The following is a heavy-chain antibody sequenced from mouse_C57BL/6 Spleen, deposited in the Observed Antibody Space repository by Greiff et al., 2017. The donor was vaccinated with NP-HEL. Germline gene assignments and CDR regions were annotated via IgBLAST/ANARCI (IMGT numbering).Heavy chain of an antibody. CDR3: TRGGRGYFDY. J-gene: IGHJ2*01. Sequence: VQLQESGAELVRPGASVTLSCKASGYTFTDYEMHWVKQTPVHGLEWIGAIDPETGGTAYNQKFKGKAILTADKSSSTAYMELRSLTSEDSAVYYCTRGGRGYFDYWGPRHHSHSLL. D-gene: IGHD1-1*01. CDR2: IDPETGGT. CDR1: GYTFTDYE. V-gene: IGHV1-15*01.